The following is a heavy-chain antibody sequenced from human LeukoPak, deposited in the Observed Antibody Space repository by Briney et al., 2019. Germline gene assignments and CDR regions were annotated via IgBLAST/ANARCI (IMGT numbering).Heavy chain of an antibody. CDR1: GYTFTSYG. Sequence: ASVKVSCKASGYTFTSYGISWVRQAPGQGLEWMGWISAYNGNTNYAQKLQGRVTMTTDTSTSTAYMELRRLRSDDTAVYYCARGNTYYDILTGYIDAFDIWGQGTMVTVSS. CDR3: ARGNTYYDILTGYIDAFDI. V-gene: IGHV1-18*01. J-gene: IGHJ3*02. D-gene: IGHD3-9*01. CDR2: ISAYNGNT.